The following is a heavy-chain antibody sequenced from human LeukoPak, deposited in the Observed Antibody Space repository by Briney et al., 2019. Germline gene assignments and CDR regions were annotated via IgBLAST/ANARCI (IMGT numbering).Heavy chain of an antibody. J-gene: IGHJ6*03. D-gene: IGHD3-16*01. CDR3: AGTLPGDAYYYYYYYIDV. CDR1: GGTFSSYA. CDR2: IIPIFGTA. Sequence: SVKVSCKASGGTFSSYAISWVRQAPGQGLEWMGGIIPIFGTANYAQKFQGRVTITADESTSTAYMELSSLRSEDTAVYYCAGTLPGDAYYYYYYYIDVWGKGTTVTVSS. V-gene: IGHV1-69*13.